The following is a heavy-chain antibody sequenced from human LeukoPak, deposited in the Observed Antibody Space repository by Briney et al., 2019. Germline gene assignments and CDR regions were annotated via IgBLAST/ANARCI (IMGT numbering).Heavy chain of an antibody. J-gene: IGHJ6*03. V-gene: IGHV1-8*03. CDR2: MNPNSGNT. Sequence: ASVTVSCKASGYTFTGYYIHWVRQATGQGLEWMGWMNPNSGNTGYAQKFQGRVTITRNTSISTAYMELSSLRSEDTAVYYCARGGWRFYDYGARLYYYYYYMDVWGKGTTVTVSS. CDR1: GYTFTGYY. CDR3: ARGGWRFYDYGARLYYYYYYMDV. D-gene: IGHD4-17*01.